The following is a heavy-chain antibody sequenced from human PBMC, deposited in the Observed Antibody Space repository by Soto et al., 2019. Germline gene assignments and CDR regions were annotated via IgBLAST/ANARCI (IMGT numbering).Heavy chain of an antibody. CDR2: ISGSGGST. Sequence: EVQLLESGGGLVQPGGSLRLSCAASGFTFSSYAMSWVRQAPGKGLEWVSAISGSGGSTYYADSVKGRFTISRDNSKKTLHVRMYGLRSGDTAVYYCAKGPIVGVVMGHYFDYWGQGTLVTVSS. CDR3: AKGPIVGVVMGHYFDY. CDR1: GFTFSSYA. D-gene: IGHD3-3*01. V-gene: IGHV3-23*01. J-gene: IGHJ4*02.